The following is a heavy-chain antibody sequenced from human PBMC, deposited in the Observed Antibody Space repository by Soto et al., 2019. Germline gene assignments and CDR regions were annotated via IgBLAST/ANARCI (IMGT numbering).Heavy chain of an antibody. Sequence: QVQLQQWGAGLLKPSETLSLTCAVYGGSFSGYYWSWIRQPPGKGLEWIGEINHSGSTNYNPSLKSRVTISVDTSKNQFSLKLSSVTAADTAVYYCARGLHCSGGSCSFLGRAKRGNWFDPWGQGTLVTVSS. D-gene: IGHD2-15*01. CDR2: INHSGST. J-gene: IGHJ5*02. CDR1: GGSFSGYY. CDR3: ARGLHCSGGSCSFLGRAKRGNWFDP. V-gene: IGHV4-34*01.